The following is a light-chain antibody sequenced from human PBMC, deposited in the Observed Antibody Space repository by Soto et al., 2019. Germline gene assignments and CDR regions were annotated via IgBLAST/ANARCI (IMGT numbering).Light chain of an antibody. J-gene: IGKJ1*01. CDR1: QSVSSSF. CDR3: QQYDNSPCT. Sequence: EIVLTQSPGTLSLSPGERATLSCRASQSVSSSFLAWYQQKPGQAPRLLIYGASSRATGIPDRFSGSGSGTDFNLTISRREPEDFAVYYCQQYDNSPCTFGQGTEGEIK. CDR2: GAS. V-gene: IGKV3-20*01.